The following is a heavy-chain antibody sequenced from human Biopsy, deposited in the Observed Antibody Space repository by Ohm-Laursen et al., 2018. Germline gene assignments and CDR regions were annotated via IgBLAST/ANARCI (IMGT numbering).Heavy chain of an antibody. CDR1: GFTFSSYG. CDR3: ARDLYDFCGGCPFDP. Sequence: SLRLSCAASGFTFSSYGVAWVRQAPGKGLEWVSGIDGSGRSPSYADSVKDRFTISRDNSRNTLYLQMNSLRADDTAMYYRARDLYDFCGGCPFDPWGQGTLVTVSS. D-gene: IGHD3-3*01. CDR2: IDGSGRSP. V-gene: IGHV3-23*01. J-gene: IGHJ5*02.